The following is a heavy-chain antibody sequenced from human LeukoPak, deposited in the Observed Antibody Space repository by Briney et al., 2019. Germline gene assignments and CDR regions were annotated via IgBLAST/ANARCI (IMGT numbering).Heavy chain of an antibody. J-gene: IGHJ3*02. CDR2: IWYDGSNK. CDR3: ARGTTGTTFDAFDI. Sequence: GGSLRLSCAASGFTFSGYGMHWVRQPPGKGLEWVAVIWYDGSNKYYADSVKGRFTISRDNSKNTLYLQMNSLRAEDTAVYYCARGTTGTTFDAFDIWGQGTMVTVSS. V-gene: IGHV3-33*01. D-gene: IGHD1-1*01. CDR1: GFTFSGYG.